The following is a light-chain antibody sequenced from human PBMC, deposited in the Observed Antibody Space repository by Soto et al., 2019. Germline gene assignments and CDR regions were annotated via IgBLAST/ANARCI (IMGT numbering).Light chain of an antibody. V-gene: IGLV2-8*01. CDR3: SSYAGSNHLL. CDR2: EVT. J-gene: IGLJ2*01. Sequence: QSALTQSPSASGSPGQSVTISCTGTSSDVGGYNFVSWYQQHPGKAPKLMIYEVTKRLSGVPDRFSGSKSVNTASLTVSGLQAEDEADYYCSSYAGSNHLLFGGGTKLTVL. CDR1: SSDVGGYNF.